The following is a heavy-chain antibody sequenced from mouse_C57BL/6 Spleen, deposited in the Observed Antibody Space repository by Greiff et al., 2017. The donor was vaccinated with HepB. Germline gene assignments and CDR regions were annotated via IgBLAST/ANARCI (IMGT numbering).Heavy chain of an antibody. J-gene: IGHJ1*03. CDR3: ARGGLGRYFEV. CDR2: INPSTGGT. D-gene: IGHD4-1*01. Sequence: VHVKQSGPELVKPGASVKISCKASGYSFTGYYMNWVKQSPEKSLEWIGEINPSTGGTTYNQKFKAKATLTVDKSSSTAYMQLKSLTSEDSAVYYCARGGLGRYFEVWGTGATVTVSS. CDR1: GYSFTGYY. V-gene: IGHV1-42*01.